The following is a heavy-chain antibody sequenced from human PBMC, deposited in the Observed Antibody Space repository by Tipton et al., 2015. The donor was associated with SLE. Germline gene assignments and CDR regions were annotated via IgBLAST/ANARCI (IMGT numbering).Heavy chain of an antibody. D-gene: IGHD3-10*01. CDR1: GASTNTKY. J-gene: IGHJ6*02. Sequence: LRLSCTVSGASTNTKYWTWIRQSPGKGLEWIGYANRNEGTKIKSSLERRVTISVDTPKNHFSLELTSVTAADTAVYYCARQRLRLLSPLDAWGQGTTVTVS. CDR2: ANRNEGT. CDR3: ARQRLRLLSPLDA. V-gene: IGHV4-59*08.